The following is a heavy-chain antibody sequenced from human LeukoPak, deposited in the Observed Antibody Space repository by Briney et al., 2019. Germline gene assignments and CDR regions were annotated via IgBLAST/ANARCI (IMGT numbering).Heavy chain of an antibody. Sequence: SQTLSLTRTVSGGSISGGGYHWSWLRQRPGEGLEWIGFIDYSGSSYYSPSLKSRISISVDTSKNQFSPKVTSVTAADTAVHYCARGEMAATYYFDYWGQGTLVTVSS. J-gene: IGHJ4*02. D-gene: IGHD5-24*01. V-gene: IGHV4-31*03. CDR2: IDYSGSS. CDR3: ARGEMAATYYFDY. CDR1: GGSISGGGYH.